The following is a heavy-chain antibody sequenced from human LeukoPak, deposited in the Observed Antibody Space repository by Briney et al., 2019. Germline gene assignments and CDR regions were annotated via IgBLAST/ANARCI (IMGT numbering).Heavy chain of an antibody. V-gene: IGHV3-74*01. D-gene: IGHD6-6*01. CDR2: INSDGSST. CDR3: ARVPSLAARRAGGY. J-gene: IGHJ4*02. Sequence: TGGSLRLSSAASGFTFSSYWMHWVRQAPGKGLVWVSRINSDGSSTSYADSVKGRFTISRDNAKNTLYLQMNRLRAEDTAVYYCARVPSLAARRAGGYWGQGTLVTVSS. CDR1: GFTFSSYW.